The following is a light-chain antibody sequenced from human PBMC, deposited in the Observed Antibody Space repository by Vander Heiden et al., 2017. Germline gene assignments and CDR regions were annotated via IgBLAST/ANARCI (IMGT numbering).Light chain of an antibody. J-gene: IGLJ2*01. CDR3: QSYDSSLSGGV. Sequence: HSVLTQPPSVSGAPGQRVTISCTGSSSNIRAGYDVHWYQQLPGTAPKLLIYGNGNRPSGVPDRFSGSKSGTSASLAITGLQAEDEADYYCQSYDSSLSGGVFGGGTKLTVL. CDR1: SSNIRAGYD. V-gene: IGLV1-40*01. CDR2: GNG.